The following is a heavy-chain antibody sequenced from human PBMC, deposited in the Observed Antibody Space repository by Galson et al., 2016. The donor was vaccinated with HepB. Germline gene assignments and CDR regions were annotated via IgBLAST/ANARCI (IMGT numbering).Heavy chain of an antibody. Sequence: CAISGDSVSSNNAAWNWIRQSPSRGLEWLGRIYYRSKWYNDYAVSVKSRITINPDTSKNQFSLQLNSVTPEDTAIYYCATARPGVAAVWSAFDIWGQGTMVTVSS. CDR1: GDSVSSNNAA. D-gene: IGHD6-13*01. CDR3: ATARPGVAAVWSAFDI. J-gene: IGHJ3*02. CDR2: IYYRSKWYN. V-gene: IGHV6-1*01.